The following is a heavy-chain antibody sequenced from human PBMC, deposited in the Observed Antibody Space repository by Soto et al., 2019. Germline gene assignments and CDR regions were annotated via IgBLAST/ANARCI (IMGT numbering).Heavy chain of an antibody. V-gene: IGHV4-31*03. CDR2: IYYSGTT. D-gene: IGHD6-6*01. CDR3: ARRTREYTSYGMDV. J-gene: IGHJ6*02. CDR1: GGSISRGGFY. Sequence: QVQLQSSGPGLVKPSQTLSLTCTVSGGSISRGGFYWSWIRQHPGKGLEWLGYIYYSGTTSYNPFLESRVKISVDTSKNQFSLTLSSVTAADTAVYYCARRTREYTSYGMDVWGQGTTVTVSS.